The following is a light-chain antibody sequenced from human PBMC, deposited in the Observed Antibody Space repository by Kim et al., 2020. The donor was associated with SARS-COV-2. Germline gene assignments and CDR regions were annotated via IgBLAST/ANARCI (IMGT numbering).Light chain of an antibody. J-gene: IGLJ2*01. Sequence: SSELTQDPAVSVALGQTVRITCQGDSLRSYYANWYQQKPGQAPIVVIYGKNNRPSGIPDRFSGSSSGNTDSLTITGTQAGDEADYYCKYRDSNANVVFGG. CDR1: SLRSYY. V-gene: IGLV3-19*01. CDR3: KYRDSNANVV. CDR2: GKN.